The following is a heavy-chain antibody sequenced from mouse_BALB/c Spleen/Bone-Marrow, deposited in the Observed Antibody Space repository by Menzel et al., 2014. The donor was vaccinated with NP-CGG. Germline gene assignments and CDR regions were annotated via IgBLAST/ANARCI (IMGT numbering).Heavy chain of an antibody. Sequence: VQLQQSGAELVKPGASVKLSCKASGYTFTSYYIYWVKQRPGQGLEWIGEINPSNGGTNFNEKFKSKATLTVDKSSSTAYMQLSSLTSKDSAVYYCTRSNGNWFAYWGQGTLVTVSA. J-gene: IGHJ3*01. CDR2: INPSNGGT. D-gene: IGHD2-1*01. CDR3: TRSNGNWFAY. V-gene: IGHV1S81*02. CDR1: GYTFTSYY.